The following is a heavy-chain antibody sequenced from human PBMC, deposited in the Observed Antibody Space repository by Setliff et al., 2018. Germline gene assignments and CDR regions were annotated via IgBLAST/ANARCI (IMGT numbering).Heavy chain of an antibody. CDR3: ARAGRFGTIVYRGYYYMDV. J-gene: IGHJ6*03. CDR1: GYTFTTYA. CDR2: INTNTGNP. V-gene: IGHV7-4-1*02. Sequence: ASVKVSCKASGYTFTTYAISWMRQAPGQGLEWMGWINTNTGNPSYAQGFTGRFVFSLDTSVSTAYLQISSLKAEDTAVYYCARAGRFGTIVYRGYYYMDVWGKGTTVTVSS. D-gene: IGHD3-10*01.